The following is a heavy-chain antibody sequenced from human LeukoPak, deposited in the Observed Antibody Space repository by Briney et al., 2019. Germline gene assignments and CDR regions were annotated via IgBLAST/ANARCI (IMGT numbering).Heavy chain of an antibody. D-gene: IGHD6-6*01. CDR2: IYYSGNT. CDR3: ARRYSSSSTDAFDI. CDR1: DGSIINYY. V-gene: IGHV4-59*08. J-gene: IGHJ3*02. Sequence: SETLSLTCTVSDGSIINYYWGWVRQAPGKGLEWLGSIYYSGNTYYNPSLKSRVTISVDTSKNQFSLKLSSVTAADTAVYYCARRYSSSSTDAFDIWGQGTMVTVSS.